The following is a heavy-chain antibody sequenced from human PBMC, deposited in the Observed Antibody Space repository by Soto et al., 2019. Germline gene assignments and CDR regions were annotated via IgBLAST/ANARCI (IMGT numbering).Heavy chain of an antibody. Sequence: QVQLVESGGGVVQPGRSLRLSCAASGFTFSSYGMHWVRQAPGKGLEWVAVIWYDGSNKYYGDSVKGRFTISRDNSKKTLYLQMNSLRGEDTAVYYCARDSYASGWNWFDPWGQGTLVTVSS. CDR3: ARDSYASGWNWFDP. J-gene: IGHJ5*02. D-gene: IGHD6-19*01. CDR2: IWYDGSNK. CDR1: GFTFSSYG. V-gene: IGHV3-33*01.